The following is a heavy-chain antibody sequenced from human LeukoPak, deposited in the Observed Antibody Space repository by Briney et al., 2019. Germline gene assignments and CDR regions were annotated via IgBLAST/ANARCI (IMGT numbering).Heavy chain of an antibody. D-gene: IGHD6-13*01. CDR2: IYYSGST. V-gene: IGHV4-34*09. Sequence: PSETLSLTCAVYGGSFSGYYWSWIRQHPGKGLEWIGYIYYSGSTYYNPSLKSRVTISVDTSKNQFSLKLSSVTAADTAVYYCARVHSSGYSSSWSPQRQFDYWGQGTLVTVSS. CDR3: ARVHSSGYSSSWSPQRQFDY. CDR1: GGSFSGYY. J-gene: IGHJ4*02.